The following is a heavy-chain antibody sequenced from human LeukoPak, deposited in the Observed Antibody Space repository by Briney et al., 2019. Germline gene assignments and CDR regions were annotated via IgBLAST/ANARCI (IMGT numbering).Heavy chain of an antibody. CDR2: INPSGGST. V-gene: IGHV1-46*01. J-gene: IGHJ5*02. D-gene: IGHD6-19*01. CDR1: GYTFTGYY. CDR3: ARGLPRYSSGWSVWFDP. Sequence: ASVKVSCKASGYTFTGYYMHWVRQAPGQGLEWMGIINPSGGSTSYAQKFQGRVTMTRDMSTSTVYMELSSLRSEDTAVYYCARGLPRYSSGWSVWFDPWGQGTLVTVSS.